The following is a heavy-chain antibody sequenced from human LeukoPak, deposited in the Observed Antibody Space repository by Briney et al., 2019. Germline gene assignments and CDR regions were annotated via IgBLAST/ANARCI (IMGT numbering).Heavy chain of an antibody. J-gene: IGHJ3*02. CDR3: ARLFTGYTDAFDI. CDR1: GGSISSSTYY. V-gene: IGHV4-39*07. CDR2: IYYRGTT. D-gene: IGHD6-13*01. Sequence: SETLSLTCTVSGGSISSSTYYWGWIRQPPGKGLEWIATIYYRGTTNYNPSLKSRVTISVDTSKNQFSLKLSSVTAADTAVYYCARLFTGYTDAFDIWGQGTMVTVSS.